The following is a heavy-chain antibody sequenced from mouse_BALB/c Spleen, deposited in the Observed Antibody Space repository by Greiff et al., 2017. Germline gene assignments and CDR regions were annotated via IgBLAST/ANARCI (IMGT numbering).Heavy chain of an antibody. CDR1: GYTFTDYA. Sequence: QVQLQQSGAELVRPGVSVKISCKGSGYTFTDYAMHWVKQSHAKSLEWIGVISTYYGDASYNQKFKGKATMTVDKSSSTAYMELARLTSEDSAIYYCARGGQEYGNYDAMDYWGQGTSVTVSS. V-gene: IGHV1S137*01. D-gene: IGHD2-10*02. J-gene: IGHJ4*01. CDR3: ARGGQEYGNYDAMDY. CDR2: ISTYYGDA.